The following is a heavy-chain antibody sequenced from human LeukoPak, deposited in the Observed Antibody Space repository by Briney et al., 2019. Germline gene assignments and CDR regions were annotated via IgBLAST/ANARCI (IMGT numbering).Heavy chain of an antibody. CDR2: INQDGGTR. CDR3: ARDMKGNLDY. D-gene: IGHD3-16*01. CDR1: GFTFSNTW. Sequence: PGGSLRLSCAASGFTFSNTWIAWVRQAPGKGLEWVANINQDGGTRQYADSVRGRFTISRDNAKNSLYLEMNSLRAEDTGLYHCARDMKGNLDYWGQGTLVTVSS. V-gene: IGHV3-7*01. J-gene: IGHJ4*02.